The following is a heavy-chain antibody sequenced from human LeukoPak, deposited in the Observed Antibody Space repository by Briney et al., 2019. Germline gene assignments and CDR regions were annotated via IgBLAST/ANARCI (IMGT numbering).Heavy chain of an antibody. V-gene: IGHV1-18*01. CDR1: GYTFTSYG. Sequence: ASVKVSCKASGYTFTSYGISWVRQAPGQGLEWMGWISAYNGNTNYAQKLQGRVTMTTDTSTSTVYMELSSLRSEDTAVYYCARVGRDGYNYEFDCWGQGTLVTVSS. CDR3: ARVGRDGYNYEFDC. D-gene: IGHD5-24*01. CDR2: ISAYNGNT. J-gene: IGHJ4*02.